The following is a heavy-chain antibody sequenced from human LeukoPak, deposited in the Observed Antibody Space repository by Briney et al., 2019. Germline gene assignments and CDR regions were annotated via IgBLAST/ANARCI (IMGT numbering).Heavy chain of an antibody. D-gene: IGHD2-21*02. J-gene: IGHJ4*02. V-gene: IGHV1-2*02. CDR3: ARGFFSSGCGGDCSSFDY. Sequence: EASVKVSCKASGYTFTGYYMHWVRQAPGQGLEWMGWINPNSGDTNYAQKFQGRVTMTRDTSISTAYMELTRLRSDDTAVYFCARGFFSSGCGGDCSSFDYWGQGTLVTVFS. CDR2: INPNSGDT. CDR1: GYTFTGYY.